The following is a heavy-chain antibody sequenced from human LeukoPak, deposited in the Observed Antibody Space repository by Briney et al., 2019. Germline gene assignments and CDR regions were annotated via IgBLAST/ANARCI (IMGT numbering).Heavy chain of an antibody. CDR3: ARGGWYFDY. Sequence: GGSLRLSCAASGFTLSDHWMTWVRQAPGKGLEWVAYIKQDGSEKYYVDSVKGRFTISRDNSKNSLYLQMNSLRPEDTAVYYCARGGWYFDYWGQGTLVTVSS. CDR2: IKQDGSEK. V-gene: IGHV3-7*04. J-gene: IGHJ4*02. D-gene: IGHD6-19*01. CDR1: GFTLSDHW.